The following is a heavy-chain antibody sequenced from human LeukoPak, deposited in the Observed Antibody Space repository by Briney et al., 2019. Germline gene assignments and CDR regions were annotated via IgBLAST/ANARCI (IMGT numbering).Heavy chain of an antibody. CDR2: MTLNSGRT. V-gene: IGHV1-8*01. D-gene: IGHD3-9*01. Sequence: ASVKVSCKVFGYTATNFDINWVRQATGQGFEWMGWMTLNSGRTGYRREFQGRVTMTTDTSTNTAYMELRSLRSDDTAVYYCARDHYDILTGYYPDYWGQGTLVTVSS. CDR1: GYTATNFD. J-gene: IGHJ4*02. CDR3: ARDHYDILTGYYPDY.